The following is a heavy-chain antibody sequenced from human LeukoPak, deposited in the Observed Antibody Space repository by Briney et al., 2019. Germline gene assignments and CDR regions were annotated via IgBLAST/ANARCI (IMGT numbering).Heavy chain of an antibody. J-gene: IGHJ6*02. D-gene: IGHD6-13*01. CDR2: ISYDGSNK. CDR3: AREQQPVRRWYYYYGMDV. V-gene: IGHV3-30-3*01. Sequence: GRSLRLSCAASGFTFSSYAMHWVRQAPGKGLEWVAVISYDGSNKYYADSVKGRFTISRDNSKNTLYLQMNSLRAEDTAVYYCAREQQPVRRWYYYYGMDVWGQGTTVTVSS. CDR1: GFTFSSYA.